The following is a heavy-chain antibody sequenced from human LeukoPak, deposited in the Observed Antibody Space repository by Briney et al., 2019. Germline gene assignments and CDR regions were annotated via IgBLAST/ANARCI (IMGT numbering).Heavy chain of an antibody. Sequence: GASVKVSCKASGYAFTSYGISWVRQAPGQGLEWMGWISAYNGNTNYAQKLQGRVTMTTDTSTSTAYMELRSLRSDDTPVYYCAIVEQLVPPFGYYYGMDVWVQGTTVTVSS. CDR3: AIVEQLVPPFGYYYGMDV. D-gene: IGHD6-6*01. J-gene: IGHJ6*02. CDR1: GYAFTSYG. V-gene: IGHV1-18*01. CDR2: ISAYNGNT.